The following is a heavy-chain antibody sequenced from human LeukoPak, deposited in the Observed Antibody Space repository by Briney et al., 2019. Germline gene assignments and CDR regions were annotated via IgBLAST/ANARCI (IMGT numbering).Heavy chain of an antibody. CDR3: ATFNGSYARFDY. J-gene: IGHJ4*02. CDR1: GGTSSSYA. V-gene: IGHV1-69*13. D-gene: IGHD1-26*01. CDR2: IIPIFGTA. Sequence: SVKVSCKASGGTSSSYAISWVRQAPGQGLEWMGGIIPIFGTANYAQKFQGRVTITADESTSTAYMELSSLRSEDTAVYYCATFNGSYARFDYWGQGTLVTVSS.